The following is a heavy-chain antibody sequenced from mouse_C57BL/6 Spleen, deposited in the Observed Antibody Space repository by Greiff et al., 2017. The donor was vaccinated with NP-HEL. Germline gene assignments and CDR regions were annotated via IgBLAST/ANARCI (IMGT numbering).Heavy chain of an antibody. J-gene: IGHJ4*01. CDR2: IDPSDSYT. CDR1: GYTFTSYW. CDR3: ARGRTDGAMDY. Sequence: VQLQQPGAELVMPGASVKLSCKASGYTFTSYWMHWVKQRPGQGLEWIGEIDPSDSYTNYNQKFKGKSTLTVDKSSSTAYMQLSSLTSEDSAVYYCARGRTDGAMDYWGQGTSVTVSS. V-gene: IGHV1-69*01.